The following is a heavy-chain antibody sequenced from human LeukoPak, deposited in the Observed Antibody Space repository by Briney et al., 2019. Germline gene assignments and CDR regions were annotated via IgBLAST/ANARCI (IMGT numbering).Heavy chain of an antibody. CDR2: ISAYKGNT. D-gene: IGHD3-9*01. Sequence: GASMKVSCKASGYTFTSNGISWVRQAPGQGREWMGWISAYKGNTNYAQKFQGRVTMTTDTSTSTAYMELRSLRSDDTAVYYCARWRGADVLRYFDYEMEPAAPSGHFDHWGQGTLVTVSS. J-gene: IGHJ4*02. CDR3: ARWRGADVLRYFDYEMEPAAPSGHFDH. CDR1: GYTFTSNG. V-gene: IGHV1-18*04.